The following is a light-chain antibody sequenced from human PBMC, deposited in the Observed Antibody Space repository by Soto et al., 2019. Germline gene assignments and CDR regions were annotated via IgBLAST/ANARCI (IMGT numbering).Light chain of an antibody. Sequence: QSALTQPASVSGSPGQSITISCTGTSSDVGSYNLVSWYQQHPGKAPKLMIYAVSNRPSGVSNRLSGPKSGNTASLTISGLQAGDEADYFCSSYTSSSTLLFGGGTKLTVL. CDR2: AVS. V-gene: IGLV2-14*02. CDR1: SSDVGSYNL. CDR3: SSYTSSSTLL. J-gene: IGLJ2*01.